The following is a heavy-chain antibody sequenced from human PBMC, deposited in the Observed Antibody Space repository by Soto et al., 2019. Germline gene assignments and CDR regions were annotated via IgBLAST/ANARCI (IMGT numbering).Heavy chain of an antibody. CDR2: ISSRSSTI. CDR3: ARGGYCSSTSCYAGSGFYI. D-gene: IGHD2-2*01. CDR1: GFTFSSYS. V-gene: IGHV3-48*01. Sequence: EVQLVDSGGGLVQPGGSLRLSCAASGFTFSSYSMNWVRQAPGKGLEWVSYISSRSSTIYYADSVKGRFTISRDNAKNSLYLQMNSLRAEDTAVYYCARGGYCSSTSCYAGSGFYIWGQGTMVTVSS. J-gene: IGHJ3*02.